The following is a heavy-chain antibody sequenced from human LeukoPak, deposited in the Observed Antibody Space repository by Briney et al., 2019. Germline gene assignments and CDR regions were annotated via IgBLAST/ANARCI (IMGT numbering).Heavy chain of an antibody. J-gene: IGHJ4*02. CDR3: ARDKIGGINSDY. V-gene: IGHV4-34*01. CDR1: GGSFSGYY. CDR2: INHSGST. Sequence: PSETLSLTCAVYGGSFSGYYWSWIRQPPGKGLEWIGKINHSGSTNYNPSLKSRVTISVDTSKNQFSLKVSSVTAADTAVYYCARDKIGGINSDYWGQGTLITVSA. D-gene: IGHD2/OR15-2a*01.